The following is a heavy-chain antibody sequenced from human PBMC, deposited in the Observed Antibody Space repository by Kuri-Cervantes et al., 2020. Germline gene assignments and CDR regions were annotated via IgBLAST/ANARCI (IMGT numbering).Heavy chain of an antibody. CDR2: IYYSGST. J-gene: IGHJ5*02. Sequence: SETLSLTCTVSGGSISSYYWSWIRQPPGKGLEWIGYIYYSGSTNYNPSLKSRVTISVDTSKNQFSLKLSSVTAADTAVYYCARDVRWGEEYNWSDPWGQGTLVTVSS. D-gene: IGHD3-10*01. CDR1: GGSISSYY. CDR3: ARDVRWGEEYNWSDP. V-gene: IGHV4-59*01.